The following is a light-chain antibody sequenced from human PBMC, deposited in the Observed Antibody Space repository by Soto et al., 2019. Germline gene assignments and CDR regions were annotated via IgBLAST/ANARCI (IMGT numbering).Light chain of an antibody. Sequence: DIQMTQSPSTLSASVGDRVTITCRASQSISSWLAWYQQKPGKAPKLLIYDASSLESGVPSRFSSSGSATEFTLTISSLQPDDFATYYCQQYNNYWTFGQGTKVDIK. CDR2: DAS. CDR1: QSISSW. CDR3: QQYNNYWT. J-gene: IGKJ1*01. V-gene: IGKV1-5*01.